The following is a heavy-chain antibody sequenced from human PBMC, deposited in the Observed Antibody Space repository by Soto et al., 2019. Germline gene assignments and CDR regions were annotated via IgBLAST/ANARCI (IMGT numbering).Heavy chain of an antibody. CDR1: GGSISSSSYY. Sequence: QLQLQESGPGLVKPSETLSLTCTVSGGSISSSSYYWGWIRQPPGKGLEWIGSIYYSGSTYYNPSLKSRVTISVDTSKNQFSLKLSSVTAADTAVYYCARTLTVTTRIDYWGQGTLVTVSS. V-gene: IGHV4-39*01. J-gene: IGHJ4*02. CDR3: ARTLTVTTRIDY. D-gene: IGHD4-4*01. CDR2: IYYSGST.